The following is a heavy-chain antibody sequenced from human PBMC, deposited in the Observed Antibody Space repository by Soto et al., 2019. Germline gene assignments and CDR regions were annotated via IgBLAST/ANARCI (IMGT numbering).Heavy chain of an antibody. CDR1: GGAFSSYA. Sequence: SVKVSCKASGGAFSSYAISWVRQAPGQGLEWMGGIIPIFGTANYAQKFQGRVTITADKSTSTAYMELSSLRSEETAVYYCATRGYSSSWYNGEFEYWGQGTMVTVSS. D-gene: IGHD6-13*01. V-gene: IGHV1-69*06. CDR3: ATRGYSSSWYNGEFEY. J-gene: IGHJ4*02. CDR2: IIPIFGTA.